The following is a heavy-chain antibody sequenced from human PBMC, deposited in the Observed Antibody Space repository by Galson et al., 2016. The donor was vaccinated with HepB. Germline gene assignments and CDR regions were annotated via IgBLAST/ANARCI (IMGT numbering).Heavy chain of an antibody. CDR3: SKDPFQSWGS. J-gene: IGHJ5*02. CDR2: IYPGGDT. CDR1: GFTVNTDY. D-gene: IGHD3-16*01. V-gene: IGHV3-53*01. Sequence: SLRLSCAAPGFTVNTDYISIVRQAPGKGLEWLSVIYPGGDTYYTDSVRGRFIASTDAAKKTLFLQMNSLRAEDTAVYYCSKDPFQSWGSWGLGTLVTVSS.